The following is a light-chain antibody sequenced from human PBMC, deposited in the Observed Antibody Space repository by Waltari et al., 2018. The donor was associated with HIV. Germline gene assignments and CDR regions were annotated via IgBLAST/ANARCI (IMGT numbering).Light chain of an antibody. Sequence: DIVMTQSPLSLSVTLGQPASISCRSSRSVLYDDGNTYLTWFHQRPGQPPRRLIYKVSRRDSGVPDRFSGSGSDTDFALKITRVEAEDVGVYYGMQGASWFTFGQGTRLEIK. CDR3: MQGASWFT. CDR1: RSVLYDDGNTY. V-gene: IGKV2-30*01. CDR2: KVS. J-gene: IGKJ5*01.